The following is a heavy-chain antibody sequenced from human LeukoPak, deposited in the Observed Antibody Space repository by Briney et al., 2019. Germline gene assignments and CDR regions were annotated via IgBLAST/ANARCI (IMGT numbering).Heavy chain of an antibody. CDR1: AGSISSSSW. CDR2: IYLYGTT. Sequence: SETLSLTCSVSAGSISSSSWWSWVRQSPVKGLEWIGEIYLYGTTNYNPSLKSRVTMSVDRSKNQFSLKLSSVTAADTAVYYCARDLPGYYDFWSGYHYYYYMDVWGKGTTVTVSS. CDR3: ARDLPGYYDFWSGYHYYYYMDV. V-gene: IGHV4-4*02. D-gene: IGHD3-3*01. J-gene: IGHJ6*03.